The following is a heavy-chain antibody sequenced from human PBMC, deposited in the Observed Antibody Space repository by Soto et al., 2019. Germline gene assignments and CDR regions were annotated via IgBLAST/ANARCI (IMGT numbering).Heavy chain of an antibody. CDR2: VHYSGSA. J-gene: IGHJ6*02. V-gene: IGHV4-30-4*01. D-gene: IGHD2-21*02. CDR3: AREDDGGDRDYYGLDV. CDR1: GGSISFDHYH. Sequence: QVQLQQSGPGLVKPSQTLSLTCTVSGGSISFDHYHWTWIRQPPGKGLEWIGYVHYSGSALYNPSLQSRGSISVDTSKNQFSLKLSSVTAADTAVYFCAREDDGGDRDYYGLDVWGQGTTVTVSS.